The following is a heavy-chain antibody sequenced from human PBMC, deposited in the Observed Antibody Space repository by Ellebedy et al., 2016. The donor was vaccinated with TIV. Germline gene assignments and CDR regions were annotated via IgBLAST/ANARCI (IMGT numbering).Heavy chain of an antibody. CDR2: IYHNGDT. D-gene: IGHD1-7*01. CDR3: AREAGTPGTLDF. V-gene: IGHV4-38-2*02. J-gene: IGHJ4*02. CDR1: GYSITSGYF. Sequence: MPSETLSLTCTVSGYSITSGYFWGWIRQPPGGGMEWIANIYHNGDTYYNPSLQSRVTMSVGTAKNQFSLRLNSVTAADTAIYYCAREAGTPGTLDFWGQGTLVTVSS.